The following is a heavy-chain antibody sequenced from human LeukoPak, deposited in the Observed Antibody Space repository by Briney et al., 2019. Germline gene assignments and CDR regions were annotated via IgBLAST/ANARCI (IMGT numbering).Heavy chain of an antibody. CDR1: GFTFSSYA. Sequence: LRLSCAASGFTFSSYAMSWVRQAPGKGLEWIGYIFHRGGTSYNPSLKSRILFSVDTSQNQFSLKLNSVTAADTAVYYCVREILYCSGGSCYRGPFDNWGQGTLVTVSA. J-gene: IGHJ4*02. CDR3: VREILYCSGGSCYRGPFDN. V-gene: IGHV4-30-2*05. D-gene: IGHD2-15*01. CDR2: IFHRGGT.